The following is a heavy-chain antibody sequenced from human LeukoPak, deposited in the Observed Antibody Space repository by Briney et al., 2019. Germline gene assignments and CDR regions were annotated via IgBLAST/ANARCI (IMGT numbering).Heavy chain of an antibody. CDR1: GFTFSDYW. Sequence: GGSLRLSCAVSGFTFSDYWMNWVRQAPGKRLEWVASIRQDGGEKSYVDSVKGRLTSSRDNTKHSLYLQMSSLRAEDTGVYYCARDGTAAGLYFDLWGQGTLVTVSS. J-gene: IGHJ4*02. CDR3: ARDGTAAGLYFDL. D-gene: IGHD6-13*01. CDR2: IRQDGGEK. V-gene: IGHV3-7*01.